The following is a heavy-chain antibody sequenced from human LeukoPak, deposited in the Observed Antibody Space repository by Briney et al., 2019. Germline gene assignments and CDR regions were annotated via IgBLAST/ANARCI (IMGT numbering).Heavy chain of an antibody. CDR3: AREWGSSWYEGFDP. Sequence: SETLSLTCTVSGGSISSGGYYWSWIRQHPGKGLEWIGYIYYSGSTYYNPSLKSRVTISVDTSKNQFSLKLSSVTAADTAVYYCAREWGSSWYEGFDPWGQGTLVTVSS. D-gene: IGHD6-13*01. CDR2: IYYSGST. CDR1: GGSISSGGYY. J-gene: IGHJ5*02. V-gene: IGHV4-30-4*08.